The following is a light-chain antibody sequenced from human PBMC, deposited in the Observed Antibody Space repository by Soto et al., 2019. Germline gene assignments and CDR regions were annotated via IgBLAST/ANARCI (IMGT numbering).Light chain of an antibody. Sequence: DLQMTQSPSTLSASVGDRVTITCRASQSIDTWLAWHQQKPGKAPKLLISKASSLESGVPSRFSGSGSGTEFTLTISSLQPDDFATYYCQQYNSYRAFGQGTKVEI. CDR3: QQYNSYRA. V-gene: IGKV1-5*03. CDR1: QSIDTW. CDR2: KAS. J-gene: IGKJ1*01.